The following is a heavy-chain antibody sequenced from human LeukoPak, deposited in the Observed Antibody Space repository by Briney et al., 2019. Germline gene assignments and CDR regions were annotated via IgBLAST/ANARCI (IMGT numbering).Heavy chain of an antibody. D-gene: IGHD3-22*01. V-gene: IGHV3-64*01. CDR2: ISSNGGST. CDR3: ARDHYYDSSGYGY. CDR1: GFTFSSYA. Sequence: GGSLRLSCAASGFTFSSYAMHWVRQAPGKGLEYVSAISSNGGSTYYANSVKGRFTISRDNAKNSLYLQMNSLRAEDTAVYYCARDHYYDSSGYGYWGQGTLVTVSS. J-gene: IGHJ4*02.